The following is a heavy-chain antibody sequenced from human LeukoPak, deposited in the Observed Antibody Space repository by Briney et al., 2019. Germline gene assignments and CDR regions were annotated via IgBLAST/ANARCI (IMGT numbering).Heavy chain of an antibody. CDR3: AKVPRDSDFD. V-gene: IGHV3-7*01. D-gene: IGHD1-26*01. CDR2: INEDGSVK. CDR1: GGTFIAYW. Sequence: GGSLRHSCAVPGGTFIAYWVAWVRQSPGKGLEWVAEINEDGSVKYYVVSMKGRLTISRDNAKNSLYLQMNSLGAEDTAVYYCAKVPRDSDFDWGQGTLVTVSS. J-gene: IGHJ4*02.